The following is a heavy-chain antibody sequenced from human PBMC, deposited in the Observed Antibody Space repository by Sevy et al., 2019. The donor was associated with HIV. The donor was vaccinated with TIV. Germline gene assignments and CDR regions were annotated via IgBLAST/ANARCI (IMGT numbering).Heavy chain of an antibody. CDR3: AREGCTQPHDY. D-gene: IGHD2-8*01. CDR2: FSFGCGRI. J-gene: IGHJ4*02. V-gene: IGHV3-23*01. Sequence: GGCLRLSCAASGFTFAKYSMSWVRQAPGKGLEWVSTFSFGCGRINYADSVKGRFTISRDDSKNTLFLQINSLRAEDTATHFCAREGCTQPHDYWGQGTLVSVSS. CDR1: GFTFAKYS.